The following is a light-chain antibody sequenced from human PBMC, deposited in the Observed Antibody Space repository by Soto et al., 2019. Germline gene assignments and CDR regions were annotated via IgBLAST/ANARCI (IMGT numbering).Light chain of an antibody. Sequence: DIQMTQSPSSLSASVGDRVTITCQASQDISVYLNWYQQKLGKAPKLLIYDASNLETGVPSSFSGSGAGTDFTFTISSLQPEDIATYYCQQYSHLITFGQGTRLEIK. CDR3: QQYSHLIT. V-gene: IGKV1-33*01. CDR2: DAS. J-gene: IGKJ5*01. CDR1: QDISVY.